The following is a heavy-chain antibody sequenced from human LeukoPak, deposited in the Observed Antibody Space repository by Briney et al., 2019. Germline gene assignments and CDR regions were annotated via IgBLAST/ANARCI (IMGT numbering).Heavy chain of an antibody. CDR1: GGSFSGYY. J-gene: IGHJ6*02. CDR2: INHSGST. V-gene: IGHV4-34*01. Sequence: PSETLSLTCAVYGGSFSGYYWSWIRQPPGKGLEWIGEINHSGSTNYNPSLKSRVTISVDTSKNQFSLKLSSVTAADTAVYYCARGPPRRYCSSTSCYVRPYYYYGMDVWGQGTTVTVSS. CDR3: ARGPPRRYCSSTSCYVRPYYYYGMDV. D-gene: IGHD2-2*01.